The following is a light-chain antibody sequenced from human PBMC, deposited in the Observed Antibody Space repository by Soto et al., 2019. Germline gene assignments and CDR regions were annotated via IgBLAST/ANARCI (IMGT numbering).Light chain of an antibody. CDR2: TAS. J-gene: IGKJ5*01. CDR3: QQSYSTPIS. V-gene: IGKV1-39*01. CDR1: QSISSH. Sequence: DIRMTQSPSSLSASVVDTVTITFRASQSISSHLNWYQQKPGKAPNLLMYTASNLQSGVPSRFSGSGSGTDFTLTISSLQPEDFATYYCQQSYSTPISFGQGTRLE.